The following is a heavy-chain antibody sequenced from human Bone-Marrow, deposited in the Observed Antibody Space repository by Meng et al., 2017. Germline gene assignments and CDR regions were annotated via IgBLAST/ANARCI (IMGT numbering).Heavy chain of an antibody. CDR2: INPNSGGT. V-gene: IGHV1-2*02. CDR3: ARACDSSGYYQDAFDI. CDR1: GYTFTGYY. D-gene: IGHD3-22*01. Sequence: ASVKDSCKASGYTFTGYYMHWVRKAPGQGREWMGWINPNSGGTNYEQKFQGRVTMTRDTSISTAYMELSRLRSDDTAVYYCARACDSSGYYQDAFDIWGQGKMVTVSS. J-gene: IGHJ3*02.